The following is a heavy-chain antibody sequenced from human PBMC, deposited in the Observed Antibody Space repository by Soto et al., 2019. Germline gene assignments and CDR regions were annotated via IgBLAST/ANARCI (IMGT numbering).Heavy chain of an antibody. D-gene: IGHD3-10*01. CDR2: INPYNGNT. J-gene: IGHJ4*02. Sequence: QVQLVQSGGEVKKPGASVKVSCETSGYRLTSYGISWVRQAPGQGLEWMGWINPYNGNTKYVQNLQGRVTMTTDTSTSTAYMELRSLRYDDTAIYYCARDRIQGFGFLADYWGQGTLVTVSS. V-gene: IGHV1-18*01. CDR1: GYRLTSYG. CDR3: ARDRIQGFGFLADY.